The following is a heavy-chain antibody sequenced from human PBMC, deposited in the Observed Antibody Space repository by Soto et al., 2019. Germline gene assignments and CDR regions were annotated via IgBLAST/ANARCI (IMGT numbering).Heavy chain of an antibody. Sequence: QVQLQESGPGLVKPSQTLSLTCTVSGGSISSGGYYWSWIRQHPGKGLEWIGYIYYSGSTYYNPSLMSRFTLSVDTSKTQFSLKLSSVTAADTAVYYCARGRVVVVVAATGYWFDPWGQGTLVTVSS. V-gene: IGHV4-31*03. CDR1: GGSISSGGYY. CDR3: ARGRVVVVVAATGYWFDP. J-gene: IGHJ5*02. CDR2: IYYSGST. D-gene: IGHD2-15*01.